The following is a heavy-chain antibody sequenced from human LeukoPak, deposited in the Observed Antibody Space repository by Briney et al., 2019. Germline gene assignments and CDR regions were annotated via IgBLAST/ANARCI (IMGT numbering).Heavy chain of an antibody. J-gene: IGHJ6*02. CDR2: IWYDGSNK. Sequence: GRSLRLSCAASGFTFSSYGMHWVRQAPGKGLEWVAVIWYDGSNKYYADSVEGRFTISRDNSKNTLYLQMNSLRAEDTAVYYCASGSRAYYYGMDVWGQGTTVTVSS. CDR3: ASGSRAYYYGMDV. D-gene: IGHD3-10*01. V-gene: IGHV3-33*01. CDR1: GFTFSSYG.